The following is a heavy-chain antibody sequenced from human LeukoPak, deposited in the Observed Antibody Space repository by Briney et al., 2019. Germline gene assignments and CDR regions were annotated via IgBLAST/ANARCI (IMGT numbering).Heavy chain of an antibody. CDR3: ARDDGYCSTTSCYAFDY. J-gene: IGHJ4*02. V-gene: IGHV1-2*02. D-gene: IGHD2-2*03. CDR2: INPNSGDT. CDR1: EYTFTDYY. Sequence: ASVKVSCKTSEYTFTDYYMHWVRQAPGQGLGWMGWINPNSGDTNYAQKFQGRVTMTRDTSISTAYMELSRLRSDDTAVYYCARDDGYCSTTSCYAFDYWGQGTLVTVSS.